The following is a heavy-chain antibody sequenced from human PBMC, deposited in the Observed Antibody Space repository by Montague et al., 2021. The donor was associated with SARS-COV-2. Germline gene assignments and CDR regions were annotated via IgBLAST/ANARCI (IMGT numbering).Heavy chain of an antibody. J-gene: IGHJ4*02. V-gene: IGHV4-34*01. CDR1: DGPFSDYS. D-gene: IGHD3-22*01. CDR3: ARGRQHINMVVVVVTGGEYYFDF. CDR2: INHRGST. Sequence: SETLSLTCVVYDGPFSDYSWTWIRQPPGKGLEWIGEINHRGSTNYNPSLKSRVTISVDTSKNQFSLKMTSVTAADTAVYYCARGRQHINMVVVVVTGGEYYFDFWGQGTLVAVSS.